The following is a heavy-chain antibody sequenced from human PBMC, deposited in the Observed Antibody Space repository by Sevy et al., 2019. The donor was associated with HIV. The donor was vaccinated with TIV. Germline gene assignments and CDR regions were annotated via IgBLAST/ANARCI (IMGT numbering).Heavy chain of an antibody. Sequence: GGCLRLSCAASGFTFSPYWMTWVRQAPGKGLEWVANIRPDGSDKYYVDSVKGRFTSSRDNAKNSLYLQMNSLRADDTAMYYCSRGVGLDCWGQGALVDVSS. CDR2: IRPDGSDK. V-gene: IGHV3-7*01. D-gene: IGHD1-26*01. J-gene: IGHJ4*02. CDR1: GFTFSPYW. CDR3: SRGVGLDC.